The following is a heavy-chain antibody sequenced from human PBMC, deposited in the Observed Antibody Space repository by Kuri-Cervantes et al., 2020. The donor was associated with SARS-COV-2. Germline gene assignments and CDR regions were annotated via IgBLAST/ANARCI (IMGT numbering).Heavy chain of an antibody. Sequence: GESLKISCAASGFTFSSYGMHWVRQAPGKGLEWVAVISYDGSNKYYADSVRSRFTISRDNSKNTLYLQMNSLRAEDTAVYYCAKDQSARYYDSSGLFDYWGQGTLVTVSS. CDR3: AKDQSARYYDSSGLFDY. D-gene: IGHD3-22*01. CDR1: GFTFSSYG. J-gene: IGHJ4*02. V-gene: IGHV3-30*18. CDR2: ISYDGSNK.